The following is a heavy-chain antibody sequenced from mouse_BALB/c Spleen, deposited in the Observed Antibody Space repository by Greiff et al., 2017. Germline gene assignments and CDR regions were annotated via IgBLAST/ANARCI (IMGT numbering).Heavy chain of an antibody. V-gene: IGHV2-9*02. D-gene: IGHD1-1*01. CDR2: IWAGGST. Sequence: VNVVESGPGLVAPSQSRSSTGTVLGCSLTSDGGHGGRQPPGKGLEWLGVIWAGGSTNYNSALMSRRSISKDNSKSQVFLKMNSLQTDDTAMYSCARVLTPVPYSFDYWGQGTTLTVSS. J-gene: IGHJ2*01. CDR3: ARVLTPVPYSFDY. CDR1: GCSLTSDG.